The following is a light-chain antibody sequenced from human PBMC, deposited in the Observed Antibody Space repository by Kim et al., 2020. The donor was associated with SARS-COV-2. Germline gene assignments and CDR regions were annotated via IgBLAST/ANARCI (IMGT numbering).Light chain of an antibody. V-gene: IGKV3-20*01. J-gene: IGKJ4*01. CDR1: QSVSSSN. Sequence: SPGERATLSCRASQSVSSSNLAWYQQKAGQAPRLLIYAASRRATDIPDRFSGSGSGTDFTLTISRLEPEDFALYYCQQYGSSPRTFGGGTKVDIK. CDR3: QQYGSSPRT. CDR2: AAS.